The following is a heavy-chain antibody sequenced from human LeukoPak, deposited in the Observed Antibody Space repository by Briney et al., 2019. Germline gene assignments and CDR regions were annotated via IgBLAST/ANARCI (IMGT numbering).Heavy chain of an antibody. CDR2: INPNSGGT. V-gene: IGHV1-2*02. Sequence: ASVKVSCKASGYTFTGYYMHWVRQAPGQGLEWMGWINPNSGGTNYAQKFQGRVTMTRDTSISTAYMELSRLRSDDTAVYYCARSDTYSSGSPDDYWGQGTLVTVSS. CDR3: ARSDTYSSGSPDDY. CDR1: GYTFTGYY. J-gene: IGHJ4*02. D-gene: IGHD1-26*01.